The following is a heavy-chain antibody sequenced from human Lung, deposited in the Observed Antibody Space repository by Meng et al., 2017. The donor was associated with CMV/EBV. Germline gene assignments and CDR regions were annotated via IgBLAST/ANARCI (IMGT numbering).Heavy chain of an antibody. V-gene: IGHV3-48*04. Sequence: LXXAASGFTFNSYRMNWLRQAPGKGLEWVSYISSSSSSIYYTDSVKGRVTISRENAKNSLYLEMNSLRVDDTGVYFCARDAGEGIVVVPAAISDYWXQGTXVTVSS. CDR3: ARDAGEGIVVVPAAISDY. J-gene: IGHJ4*02. D-gene: IGHD2-2*02. CDR1: GFTFNSYR. CDR2: ISSSSSSI.